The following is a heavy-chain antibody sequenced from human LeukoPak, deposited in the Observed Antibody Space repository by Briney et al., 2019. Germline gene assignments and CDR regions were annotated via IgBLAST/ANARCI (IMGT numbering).Heavy chain of an antibody. CDR3: ARDRYYYDNSGAGVPDN. V-gene: IGHV3-7*04. CDR2: IKPDGNEK. Sequence: TGGSLRLSCAASGFIFRNYWMSWVRQAPGKGLEWVANIKPDGNEKYYVDSMKGRFTISRDNAKNSLYLQMNSLRTEDTAVYYCARDRYYYDNSGAGVPDNWGQGTLVTVSS. CDR1: GFIFRNYW. D-gene: IGHD3-22*01. J-gene: IGHJ4*02.